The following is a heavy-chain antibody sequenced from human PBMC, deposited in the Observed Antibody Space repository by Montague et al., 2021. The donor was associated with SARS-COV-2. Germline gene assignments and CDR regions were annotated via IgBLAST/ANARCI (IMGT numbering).Heavy chain of an antibody. Sequence: TLSLTCTVSGGSISSGSYYWSWIRQPAGKGLEWIVRSYTSGSTNYNLSLKSLVTISVDTSKNQFSLKLSSVTAADTAVYYCARAKGSRYYYDSSGYYRDRRCYCYSYGMDVWGQGTTVTVSS. D-gene: IGHD3-22*01. CDR3: ARAKGSRYYYDSSGYYRDRRCYCYSYGMDV. J-gene: IGHJ6*02. CDR2: SYTSGST. V-gene: IGHV4-61*02. CDR1: GGSISSGSYY.